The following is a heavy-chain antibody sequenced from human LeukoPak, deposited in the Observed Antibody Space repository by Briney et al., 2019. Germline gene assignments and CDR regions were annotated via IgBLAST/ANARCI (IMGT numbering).Heavy chain of an antibody. CDR2: INWNGGST. Sequence: PGRSLRLSCAASGFTFDDYGMSWVRQAPGKGLEWVSGINWNGGSTGYADSVKGRFTISRDNAKNSLYLQMNSLRAEDTALYYCARVLGYYDSSGYYYLDYWGQGTLVTVSS. V-gene: IGHV3-20*04. CDR1: GFTFDDYG. J-gene: IGHJ4*02. D-gene: IGHD3-22*01. CDR3: ARVLGYYDSSGYYYLDY.